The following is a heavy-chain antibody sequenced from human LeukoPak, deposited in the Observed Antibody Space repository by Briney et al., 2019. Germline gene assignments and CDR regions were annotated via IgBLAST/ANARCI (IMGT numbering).Heavy chain of an antibody. Sequence: GGSLRLSCAASGFTFSSYAMSWVRQAPGKGLEWLSTVSSSGAGTYYADSVKGRFTMSRDNSEYTLYLQMNSLRAEDTGVYYCAREAYGSGNYPFDSWGQGTLVTVSS. CDR3: AREAYGSGNYPFDS. D-gene: IGHD3-10*01. CDR1: GFTFSSYA. V-gene: IGHV3-23*01. J-gene: IGHJ4*02. CDR2: VSSSGAGT.